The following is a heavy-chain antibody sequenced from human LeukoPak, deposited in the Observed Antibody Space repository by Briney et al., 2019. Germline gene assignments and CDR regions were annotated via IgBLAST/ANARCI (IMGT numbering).Heavy chain of an antibody. D-gene: IGHD1-26*01. CDR3: ARWGTTTAIDY. CDR2: INAGSGNT. CDR1: GYTFTSYA. Sequence: ASVKVSCKASGYTFTSYAIHWVRQAPGQGLEWMGWINAGSGNTKYSQKFQGRVTITRDTSVSTAYMELSSLRSEDTAVYFCARWGTTTAIDYWGQGTLVTASS. V-gene: IGHV1-3*01. J-gene: IGHJ4*02.